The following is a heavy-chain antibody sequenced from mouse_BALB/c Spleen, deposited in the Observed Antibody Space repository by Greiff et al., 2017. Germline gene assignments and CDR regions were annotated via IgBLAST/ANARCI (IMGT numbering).Heavy chain of an antibody. V-gene: IGHV1S56*01. J-gene: IGHJ4*01. CDR3: ARDLRRYAMDY. D-gene: IGHD5-1*01. CDR1: GYTFTSYY. CDR2: IYPGDGST. Sequence: QVQLQQSGPELVKPGASVKMSCKASGYTFTSYYIHWVKQRPGQGLEWIGWIYPGDGSTKYNEKFKGKTTLTADKSSSTAYMLLSSLTSEDSAIYFCARDLRRYAMDYWGQGTSVTVSS.